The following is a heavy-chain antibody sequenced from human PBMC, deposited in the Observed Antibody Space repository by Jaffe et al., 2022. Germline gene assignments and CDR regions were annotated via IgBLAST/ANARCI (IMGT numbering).Heavy chain of an antibody. V-gene: IGHV3-21*01. CDR1: GFTFSSYS. J-gene: IGHJ6*03. D-gene: IGHD5-18*01. CDR2: ISSSSSYI. CDR3: ARDFSIQLWSRKKIYYYYYMDV. Sequence: EVQLVESGGGLVKPGGSLRLSCAASGFTFSSYSMNWVRQAPGKGLEWVSSISSSSSYIYYADSVKGRFTISRDNAKNSLYLQMNSLRAEDTAVYYCARDFSIQLWSRKKIYYYYYMDVWGKGTTVTVSS.